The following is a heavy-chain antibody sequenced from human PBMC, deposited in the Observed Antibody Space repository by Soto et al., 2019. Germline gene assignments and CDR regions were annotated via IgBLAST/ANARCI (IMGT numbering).Heavy chain of an antibody. Sequence: SETLSLTCTVSGGSISSYYWSWIRQPPGKGLEWIGYIYYSGSTNYNPSLKSRVTISVDTSKNQFSLKLSSVTAADTAVYYCVGLSGWFDPCGQGTLVTVSS. CDR3: VGLSGWFDP. CDR2: IYYSGST. J-gene: IGHJ5*02. CDR1: GGSISSYY. V-gene: IGHV4-59*01.